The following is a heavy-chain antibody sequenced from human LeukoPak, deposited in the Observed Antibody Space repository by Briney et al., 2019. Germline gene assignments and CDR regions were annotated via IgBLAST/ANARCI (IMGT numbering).Heavy chain of an antibody. CDR3: ARDRTSSSWEGPAFDY. CDR1: GFTFSSYA. D-gene: IGHD6-13*01. V-gene: IGHV3-23*01. J-gene: IGHJ4*02. Sequence: GGSLRLSCAASGFTFSSYAMSWVRQAPGKGLEWVSAISGSGGSTYYADSVKGRFTISRDNSKNTLYLQMNSLRAEDTAVYYCARDRTSSSWEGPAFDYWGQGTLVTVSS. CDR2: ISGSGGST.